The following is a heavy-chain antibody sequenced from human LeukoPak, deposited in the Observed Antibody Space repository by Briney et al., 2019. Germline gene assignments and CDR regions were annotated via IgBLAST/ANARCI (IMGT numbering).Heavy chain of an antibody. CDR2: ITGGGGNT. Sequence: GGSLRLSCAASGFTFSTYAMNWVRQAPRKGLEWVSTITGGGGNTYYADSVKGRFTISRDNSKNTLYLQMNSLRAEDTAVYYCAKILGSGSYYYFDYWGQGTLVAVSS. V-gene: IGHV3-23*01. D-gene: IGHD3-10*01. J-gene: IGHJ4*02. CDR1: GFTFSTYA. CDR3: AKILGSGSYYYFDY.